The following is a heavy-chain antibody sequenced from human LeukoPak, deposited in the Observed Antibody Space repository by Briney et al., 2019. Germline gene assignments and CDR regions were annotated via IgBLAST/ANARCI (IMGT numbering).Heavy chain of an antibody. D-gene: IGHD1-26*01. CDR2: IYTSGST. J-gene: IGHJ5*02. V-gene: IGHV4-4*09. Sequence: SETLSLTCTVSGGSISSYYWSWIRQPPGKGLEWIGYIYTSGSTNYNPSLKSRVTISVDTSKNQFSLKLSSVTAADTAVYYCASTHGIPGNWFGPWGQGTLDTVSS. CDR3: ASTHGIPGNWFGP. CDR1: GGSISSYY.